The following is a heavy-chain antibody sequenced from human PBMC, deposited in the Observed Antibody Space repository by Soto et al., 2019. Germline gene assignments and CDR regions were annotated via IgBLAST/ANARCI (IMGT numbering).Heavy chain of an antibody. CDR1: GFTFSSFD. V-gene: IGHV3-13*01. J-gene: IGHJ4*02. CDR2: IGTVGDT. D-gene: IGHD3-22*01. Sequence: GGSLRLSCAASGFTFSSFDMHWVRQARGKGLEWVSTIGTVGDTYYVGSVKGRFTISRENAKNSLYLQMNSLRAEDTAVYYCARGERIHYDDSAYPPDYWGQGTLVTVSS. CDR3: ARGERIHYDDSAYPPDY.